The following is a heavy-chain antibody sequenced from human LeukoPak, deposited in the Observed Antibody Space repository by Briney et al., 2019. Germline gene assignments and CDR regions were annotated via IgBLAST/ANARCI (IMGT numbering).Heavy chain of an antibody. J-gene: IGHJ5*02. CDR1: GGSISSYY. CDR3: ARQVNYYGSGSYGNNWFDP. V-gene: IGHV4-59*08. CDR2: IYYGGST. D-gene: IGHD3-10*01. Sequence: PSETLSLTCTVSGGSISSYYWSWIRQPPGKGLEWIGYIYYGGSTTYNPSLKSRVTISVDTSKNQFSLKLSSVTAADTAVYYCARQVNYYGSGSYGNNWFDPWGQGTLVTVSS.